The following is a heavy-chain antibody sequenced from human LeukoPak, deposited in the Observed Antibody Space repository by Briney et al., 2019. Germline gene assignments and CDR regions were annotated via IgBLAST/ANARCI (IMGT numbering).Heavy chain of an antibody. CDR3: AKDTDVSGYSFDY. J-gene: IGHJ4*02. D-gene: IGHD3-22*01. CDR2: ISWDGGST. V-gene: IGHV3-43D*03. Sequence: GGSLRLSXAASGFTFDDYAMHWVRQAPGKGLEWVSLISWDGGSTYYADSVKGRFTISRDNSKNSLYLQMNSLRAEDTAFYYCAKDTDVSGYSFDYWGQGNLVTVSS. CDR1: GFTFDDYA.